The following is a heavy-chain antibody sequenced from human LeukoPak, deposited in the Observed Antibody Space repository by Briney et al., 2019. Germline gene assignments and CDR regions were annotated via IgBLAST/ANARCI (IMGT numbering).Heavy chain of an antibody. V-gene: IGHV4-34*01. D-gene: IGHD5-24*01. Sequence: SETLSLTCAVYGGSFSGYYWSWIRQPPGKGLEWIGEINHSGSTNYNPSLKSRVTISVDTSKNQFSLKLSSVTAADTAVYYCAREGRDGYNKLDYWGQGTLVTVSS. CDR1: GGSFSGYY. CDR2: INHSGST. J-gene: IGHJ4*02. CDR3: AREGRDGYNKLDY.